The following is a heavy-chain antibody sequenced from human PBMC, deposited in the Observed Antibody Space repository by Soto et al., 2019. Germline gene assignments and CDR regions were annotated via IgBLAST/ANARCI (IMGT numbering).Heavy chain of an antibody. CDR1: GGSISSGGYS. CDR3: ARLGEDRVFLNEVAIDP. D-gene: IGHD3-16*01. J-gene: IGHJ5*02. V-gene: IGHV4-30-2*01. CDR2: ISYRGTT. Sequence: QLQLQESGAGLVRPSQALSLTCTVSGGSISSGGYSWIWIRQPPGKGLEWIGHISYRGTTYYNPSLKVRVAVSVDTSMNQFSLRLSSVTAADTAVYYCARLGEDRVFLNEVAIDPWGQGTLVTVSS.